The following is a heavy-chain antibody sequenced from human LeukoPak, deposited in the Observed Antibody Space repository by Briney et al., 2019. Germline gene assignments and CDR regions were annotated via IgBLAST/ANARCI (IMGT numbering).Heavy chain of an antibody. CDR1: GFTFSSYA. CDR3: ATPIVGATNEYFQH. Sequence: PGGSLRLSCAASGFTFSSYAMHWVRQAPGKGLEWVAVISYDGSNKYYADSVKGRFTISRDNSKNTLYLQMSSLRAEDTAVYYCATPIVGATNEYFQHWGQGTLVTVSS. CDR2: ISYDGSNK. V-gene: IGHV3-30-3*01. J-gene: IGHJ1*01. D-gene: IGHD1-26*01.